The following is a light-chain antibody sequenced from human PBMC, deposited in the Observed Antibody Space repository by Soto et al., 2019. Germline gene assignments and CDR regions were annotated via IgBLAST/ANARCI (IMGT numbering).Light chain of an antibody. CDR2: EVR. CDR3: SSYTSSSTHV. V-gene: IGLV2-14*01. J-gene: IGLJ1*01. Sequence: QSALTQPASVSGSPGQSITISCTGTGSDVGAYNYVSWYQQHPDKAPKLMIYEVRNRPSGVSNRFSGSKSGNTASLTISGLQADEEADYWCSSYTSSSTHVFGSGTKVTVL. CDR1: GSDVGAYNY.